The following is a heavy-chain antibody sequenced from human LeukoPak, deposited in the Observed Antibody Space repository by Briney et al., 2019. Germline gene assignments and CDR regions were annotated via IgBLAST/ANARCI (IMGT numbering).Heavy chain of an antibody. Sequence: GGSLRLSCAASRFTFSSYWMSWVRQAPGKGLEWVANIKEDGSKTYYVDSVKGRFTISRDNAKNSLYLQMNSLRAEDTALYYCARYVTALDYWGQGTLVTVSS. CDR2: IKEDGSKT. J-gene: IGHJ4*02. D-gene: IGHD2-21*02. V-gene: IGHV3-7*03. CDR1: RFTFSSYW. CDR3: ARYVTALDY.